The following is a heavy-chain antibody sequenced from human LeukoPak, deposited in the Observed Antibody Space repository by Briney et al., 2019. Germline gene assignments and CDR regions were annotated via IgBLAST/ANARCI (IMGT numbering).Heavy chain of an antibody. CDR2: ISSSSSYI. J-gene: IGHJ4*02. D-gene: IGHD3-3*01. CDR1: GFTFSSYS. CDR3: ARVPLLRFLAWLADY. Sequence: GGSLRLSCAASGFTFSSYSMNWVRQAPGKGLEWASSISSSSSYIYYADSVKGRLTISRDNAKNSLYLQMNSLRAEDTAVYYCARVPLLRFLAWLADYWGQGTLVTVSS. V-gene: IGHV3-21*01.